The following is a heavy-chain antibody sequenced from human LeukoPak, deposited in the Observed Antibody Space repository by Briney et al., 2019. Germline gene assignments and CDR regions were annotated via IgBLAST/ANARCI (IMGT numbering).Heavy chain of an antibody. V-gene: IGHV3-23*01. D-gene: IGHD3-10*01. CDR1: GFTFSRYA. CDR2: VSGSGGST. Sequence: PGGSLRLSCAASGFTFSRYAMSWVRQAPGKGLEWVSAVSGSGGSTYYADSVKGLFTISRDNSKNTLYLQMNSLRAEDTAVYYCAKRMIRGVNHDAFDLWGQGTMVTVPS. J-gene: IGHJ3*01. CDR3: AKRMIRGVNHDAFDL.